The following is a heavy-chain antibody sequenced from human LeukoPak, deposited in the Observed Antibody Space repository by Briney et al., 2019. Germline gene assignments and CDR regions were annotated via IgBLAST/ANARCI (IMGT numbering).Heavy chain of an antibody. Sequence: GGTLRLSCAASGFDFTTYAMSWVRQAPGKGLEWVSGISGSGDTTYYADSVKGRFTISRDNSKNMLYLQIKSLGAEDTAIYYCAKLDGSGAGSSRPPIDYWGQGSLVTVSS. CDR1: GFDFTTYA. V-gene: IGHV3-23*01. CDR2: ISGSGDTT. J-gene: IGHJ4*02. D-gene: IGHD3-10*01. CDR3: AKLDGSGAGSSRPPIDY.